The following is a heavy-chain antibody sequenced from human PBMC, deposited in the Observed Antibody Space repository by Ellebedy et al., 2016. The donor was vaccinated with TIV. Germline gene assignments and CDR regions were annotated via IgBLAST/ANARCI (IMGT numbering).Heavy chain of an antibody. CDR2: IYYSGST. CDR1: GGSISSYY. D-gene: IGHD2-2*01. V-gene: IGHV4-59*01. J-gene: IGHJ3*02. CDR3: ARGGDIVVVPAAPSGDAFDI. Sequence: SETLSLXXTVSGGSISSYYWSWIRQPPGKGLEWIGYIYYSGSTNYNPSLKSRVTISVDTSKNQFSLKLSSVTAADTAVYYCARGGDIVVVPAAPSGDAFDIWGQGTMVTVSS.